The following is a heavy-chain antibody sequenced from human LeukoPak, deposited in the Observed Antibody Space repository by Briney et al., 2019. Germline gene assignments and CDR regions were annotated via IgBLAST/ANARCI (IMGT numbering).Heavy chain of an antibody. CDR2: IYYSGST. Sequence: PSQTLSLTCTVSGGPISSGDYYWSWIRQPPGKGLEWIGYIYYSGSTYYNPSLKSRVTISVDTSKNQFSLKLSSVTAADTAVYYCARIVPPVESVDIVVVPAARVMYAFDIWGQGTMVTVSS. V-gene: IGHV4-30-4*01. CDR3: ARIVPPVESVDIVVVPAARVMYAFDI. D-gene: IGHD2-2*01. J-gene: IGHJ3*02. CDR1: GGPISSGDYY.